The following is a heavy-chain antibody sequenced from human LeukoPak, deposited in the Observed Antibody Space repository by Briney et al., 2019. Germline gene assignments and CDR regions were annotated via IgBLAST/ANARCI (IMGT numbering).Heavy chain of an antibody. CDR3: ARAMKGAFYI. J-gene: IGHJ3*02. Sequence: GESLKVSCKASGYTFTSYDINWVRQATGQGLEWMGWMNPNSGNTGYAQKFQGRVTITRNTSISTAYMELSSLRSEDTAVYYCARAMKGAFYIWGQGTMVTVSS. V-gene: IGHV1-8*03. CDR2: MNPNSGNT. CDR1: GYTFTSYD.